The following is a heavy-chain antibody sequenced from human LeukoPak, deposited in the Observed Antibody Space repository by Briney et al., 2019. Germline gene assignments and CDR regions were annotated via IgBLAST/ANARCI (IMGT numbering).Heavy chain of an antibody. CDR3: ARGNRGNYYYGMDV. CDR1: GFTFSSYA. Sequence: GGSLRLSCAASGFTFSSYAMHWVRQAPGKGLESVSAISSYGDSTYYADSVKGRCTISRDNSKNTLYLQMGSLRAEDMAVYYCARGNRGNYYYGMDVWGQGTTVTVSS. J-gene: IGHJ6*02. CDR2: ISSYGDST. V-gene: IGHV3-64*02.